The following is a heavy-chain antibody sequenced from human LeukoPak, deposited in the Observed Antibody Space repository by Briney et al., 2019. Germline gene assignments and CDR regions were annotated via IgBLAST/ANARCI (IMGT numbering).Heavy chain of an antibody. CDR3: AREGSYYDSSGYDI. V-gene: IGHV1-18*01. CDR1: GYTFTSYG. CDR2: ISAYNGNT. D-gene: IGHD3-22*01. J-gene: IGHJ3*02. Sequence: ASVKVSCKASGYTFTSYGISWVRQAPGQGLEWMGWISAYNGNTNYAQKLQGRVTMTTDTSTSTAYMELRSLRTDDTAVYYCAREGSYYDSSGYDIWGQGTMVTVSS.